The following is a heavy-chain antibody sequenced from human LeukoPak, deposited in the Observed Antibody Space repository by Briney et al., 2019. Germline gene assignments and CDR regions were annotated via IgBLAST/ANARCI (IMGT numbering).Heavy chain of an antibody. Sequence: GGSLRLSCAASGFTFSSYGMHWVRQAPGKGLEWVAVIWYDGSNKYYADSVKGRFTISRGNSKNTLYLQMNSLRAEDTAVYYCARDRGYGGNGGDYYYGMDVWGQGTTVTVSS. CDR3: ARDRGYGGNGGDYYYGMDV. CDR1: GFTFSSYG. J-gene: IGHJ6*02. CDR2: IWYDGSNK. D-gene: IGHD4-23*01. V-gene: IGHV3-33*01.